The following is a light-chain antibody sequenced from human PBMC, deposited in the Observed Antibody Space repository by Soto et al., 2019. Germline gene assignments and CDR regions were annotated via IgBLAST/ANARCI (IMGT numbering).Light chain of an antibody. CDR1: QSINIY. J-gene: IGKJ2*01. CDR2: VAS. Sequence: DIQMTQSPSSLSASVGDSVTITCRASQSINIYLSWYQQKPGKAPKLLINVASTLQGGVPSRFSGSGSGTDFTLAISSLQPEDSATYYCQQTDSFPYTFGQGTNLEIK. CDR3: QQTDSFPYT. V-gene: IGKV1-39*01.